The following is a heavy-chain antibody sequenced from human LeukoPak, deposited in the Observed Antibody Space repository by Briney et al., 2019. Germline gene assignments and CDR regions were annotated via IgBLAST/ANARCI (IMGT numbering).Heavy chain of an antibody. Sequence: GGSLRLSCAASGFTVSNNYMTWVRQAPGKGLEWVSLIYSGGSTYYADSVKGRFTISRDKSKNTLYLQMNSLRAEDTAVYYCARVPKYYYGSGSYWGGFDYWGQGTLVTVSS. D-gene: IGHD3-10*01. CDR2: IYSGGST. V-gene: IGHV3-66*01. J-gene: IGHJ4*02. CDR1: GFTVSNNY. CDR3: ARVPKYYYGSGSYWGGFDY.